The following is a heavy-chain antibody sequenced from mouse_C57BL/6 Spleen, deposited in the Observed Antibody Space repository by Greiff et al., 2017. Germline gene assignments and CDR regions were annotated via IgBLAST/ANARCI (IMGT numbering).Heavy chain of an antibody. CDR3: ARGRGSSAGWYFDV. J-gene: IGHJ1*03. CDR1: GYTFTSYW. CDR2: IDPSDSET. V-gene: IGHV1-52*01. D-gene: IGHD1-1*01. Sequence: QVQLQQPGAELVRPGSSVKLSCKASGYTFTSYWMHWVKQRPIQGLEWIGNIDPSDSETHYNQKFKDKAPLTVDKSSSPAYMQLSSLTSEDSAVYYCARGRGSSAGWYFDVWGTGTTVTVSS.